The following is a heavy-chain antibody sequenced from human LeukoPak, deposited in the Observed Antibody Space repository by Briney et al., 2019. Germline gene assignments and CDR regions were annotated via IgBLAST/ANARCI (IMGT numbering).Heavy chain of an antibody. CDR2: ISGSGGST. CDR1: GFTFSSYG. CDR3: ARDGSIAVDY. V-gene: IGHV3-23*01. Sequence: GGSLRLSCAASGFTFSSYGMSWVRQAPGKWLEWVSAISGSGGSTYYADSVKGRFTISRDNSKNTLYLQMNSLRAEDTAVYYCARDGSIAVDYWGQGTLVTVSS. J-gene: IGHJ4*02. D-gene: IGHD6-6*01.